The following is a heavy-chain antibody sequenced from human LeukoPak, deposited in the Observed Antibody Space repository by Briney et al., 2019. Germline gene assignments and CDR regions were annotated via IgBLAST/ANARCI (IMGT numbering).Heavy chain of an antibody. J-gene: IGHJ4*02. D-gene: IGHD2/OR15-2a*01. V-gene: IGHV4-34*01. CDR2: INHSGST. Sequence: SETLSLTCTVSGGTLNSFYWSWIRQPPGKGLEWIGEINHSGSTNYNPSLKSRVTISVDTSKNQFSLKLSSVTAADTAVYYCARDDNRATFDYWGQGTLVTVSS. CDR3: ARDDNRATFDY. CDR1: GGTLNSFY.